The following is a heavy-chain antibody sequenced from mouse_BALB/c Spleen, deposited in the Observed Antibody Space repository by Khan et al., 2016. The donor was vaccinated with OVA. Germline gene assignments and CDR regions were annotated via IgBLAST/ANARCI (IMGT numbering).Heavy chain of an antibody. V-gene: IGHV1-77*01. J-gene: IGHJ3*01. CDR1: GYTFTDYV. CDR3: AKNYASWFAY. CDR2: IYPGSGTT. Sequence: QVQLQQSGPELVKPGGSVKMSCKASGYTFTDYVINWVKQRNGQGLEWIGEIYPGSGTTYYNEKFEGKATLSADKSSNTAYMQLSSLTSEDSAVYFCAKNYASWFAYWGQGTLVTVSA.